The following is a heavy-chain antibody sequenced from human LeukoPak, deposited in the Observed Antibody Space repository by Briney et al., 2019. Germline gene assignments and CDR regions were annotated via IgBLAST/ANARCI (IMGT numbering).Heavy chain of an antibody. CDR2: IKQDGSDK. J-gene: IGHJ4*02. V-gene: IGHV3-7*01. Sequence: PGGSLRLSCAASGFTFSSFWMSWVRQAPGKGLEWVANIKQDGSDKYYVDSVKGRFTISRDNAKNSLYLQMNSLRAEDTAVYYCATPCRAQRECYWGQGTLVTVSS. D-gene: IGHD3-10*01. CDR1: GFTFSSFW. CDR3: ATPCRAQRECY.